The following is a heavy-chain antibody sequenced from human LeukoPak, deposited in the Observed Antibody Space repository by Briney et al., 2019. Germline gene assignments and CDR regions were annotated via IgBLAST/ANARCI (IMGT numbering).Heavy chain of an antibody. J-gene: IGHJ4*02. CDR1: GGSISGYY. D-gene: IGHD5-18*01. V-gene: IGHV4-34*01. CDR2: INHSGST. Sequence: PSETLSLTCTVSGGSISGYYWSWIRQPPGKGLEWIGEINHSGSTNYNPSLKSRVTISVDTSKNQFSLKLSSVTAADTAVYYCARFVDTAMVYDYWGQGTLVTVSS. CDR3: ARFVDTAMVYDY.